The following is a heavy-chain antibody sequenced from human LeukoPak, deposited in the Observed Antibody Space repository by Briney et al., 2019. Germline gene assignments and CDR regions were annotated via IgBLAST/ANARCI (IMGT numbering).Heavy chain of an antibody. CDR1: GGTFSSYA. V-gene: IGHV1-69*04. J-gene: IGHJ5*02. D-gene: IGHD5-12*01. Sequence: GASVKVSCKAPGGTFSSYAISWVRQAPGQGLEWMGRIIPILGIANYAQKFQGRVTITADKSTSTAYMELSSLRSEDTAVYYCARDLSGYDPNGWFDPWGQGTLVTVSS. CDR2: IIPILGIA. CDR3: ARDLSGYDPNGWFDP.